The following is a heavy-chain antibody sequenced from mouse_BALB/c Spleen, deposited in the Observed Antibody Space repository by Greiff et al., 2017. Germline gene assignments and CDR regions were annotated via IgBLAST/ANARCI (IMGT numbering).Heavy chain of an antibody. CDR3: ARITTATDFDY. CDR2: ISSGGGST. J-gene: IGHJ2*01. Sequence: EVKLMESGGGLVKPGGSLKLSCAASGFAFSSYDMSWVRQTPEKRLEWVAYISSGGGSTYYPDTVKGRFTISRDNAKNTLYLQMSSLTSEDTAMYYCARITTATDFDYWGQGTTLTVSS. D-gene: IGHD1-2*01. CDR1: GFAFSSYD. V-gene: IGHV5-12-1*01.